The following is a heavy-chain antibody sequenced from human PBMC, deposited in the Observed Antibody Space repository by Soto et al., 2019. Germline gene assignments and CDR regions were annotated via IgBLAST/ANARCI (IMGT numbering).Heavy chain of an antibody. Sequence: GGSLRLSCAASGFTVSSNYMSWDRQAPGKGLEWVSVIYSGGSTYYADSVKGRFTISRDNSKNTLYLQMNSLRAEDTAVYYCAREGIATYGMDVWGQGTTVTVSS. J-gene: IGHJ6*02. CDR2: IYSGGST. CDR1: GFTVSSNY. V-gene: IGHV3-53*01. D-gene: IGHD1-26*01. CDR3: AREGIATYGMDV.